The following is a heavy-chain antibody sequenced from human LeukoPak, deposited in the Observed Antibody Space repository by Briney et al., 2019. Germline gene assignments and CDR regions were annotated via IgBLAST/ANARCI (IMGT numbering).Heavy chain of an antibody. D-gene: IGHD3-16*01. Sequence: ASVTVSCKASGYTFIGYYVYWVRQAPGQGLEWMGWINPNSGDTKYAQKFQGRVTMTRDTSITTAYMEISRLRSDDTAVYYCARGDDYGDFWGQGTLVTVSS. CDR2: INPNSGDT. V-gene: IGHV1-2*02. J-gene: IGHJ4*02. CDR3: ARGDDYGDF. CDR1: GYTFIGYY.